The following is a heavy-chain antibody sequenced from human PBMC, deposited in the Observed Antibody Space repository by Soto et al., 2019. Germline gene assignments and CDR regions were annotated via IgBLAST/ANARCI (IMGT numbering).Heavy chain of an antibody. Sequence: QVQLVQSGAEVKKPGSSVKVSCKASGGTFSSYTISWVRQAPGQGLEWMGRIIPILGIANYAQKFQCRVTITADKSTSTAYMELSSLRSEDTAVYYCARGADCSGGSCYSYWGQGTLVTVSS. J-gene: IGHJ4*02. CDR3: ARGADCSGGSCYSY. V-gene: IGHV1-69*02. CDR2: IIPILGIA. D-gene: IGHD2-15*01. CDR1: GGTFSSYT.